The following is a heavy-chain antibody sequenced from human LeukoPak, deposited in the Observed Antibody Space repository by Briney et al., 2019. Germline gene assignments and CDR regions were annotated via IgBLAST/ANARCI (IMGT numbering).Heavy chain of an antibody. D-gene: IGHD3-3*01. CDR1: GGSLSSSSYY. CDR3: ARRSDFWSGYYYFDY. CDR2: IYYSGST. V-gene: IGHV4-39*01. Sequence: PSETLSLTCTVSGGSLSSSSYYWGWIRQPPGKGLEWIGSIYYSGSTYYNPSRKSRVTISVDTSKNQFSLKLSSVTAADTAVYYCARRSDFWSGYYYFDYWGQGTLVTVSS. J-gene: IGHJ4*02.